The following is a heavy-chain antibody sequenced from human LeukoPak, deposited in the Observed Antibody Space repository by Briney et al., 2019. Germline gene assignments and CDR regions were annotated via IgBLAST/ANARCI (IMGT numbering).Heavy chain of an antibody. Sequence: SGTLSLICAVYGGSFSGYYWSWIRQPPGKGLEWIGEINHSGSTNYNPSLKSRVTISVDTSKNQFSLKLSSVTAADTAEYYCARGFDTYYYGSALLFDPWGQGTLVTVSS. D-gene: IGHD3-10*01. J-gene: IGHJ5*02. CDR2: INHSGST. CDR1: GGSFSGYY. V-gene: IGHV4-34*01. CDR3: ARGFDTYYYGSALLFDP.